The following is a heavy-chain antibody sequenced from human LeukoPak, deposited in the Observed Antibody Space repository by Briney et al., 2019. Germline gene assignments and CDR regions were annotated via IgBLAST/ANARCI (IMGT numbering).Heavy chain of an antibody. Sequence: GGSLRLSCAASGFTFSNAWMSCVRQAPGKGLEWVGRIKSKTDGGTTDYAAPVKGRFTISRDDSKNTLYLQMNSLKTEDTAVYDCTTDGVPGDYDFWSGYYPPFDYWGQGTLVTVSS. CDR1: GFTFSNAW. J-gene: IGHJ4*02. D-gene: IGHD3-3*01. V-gene: IGHV3-15*01. CDR2: IKSKTDGGTT. CDR3: TTDGVPGDYDFWSGYYPPFDY.